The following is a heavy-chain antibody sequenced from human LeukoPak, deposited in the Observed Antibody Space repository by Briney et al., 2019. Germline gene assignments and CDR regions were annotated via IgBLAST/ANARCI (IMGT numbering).Heavy chain of an antibody. D-gene: IGHD3-10*01. CDR3: AKRSLTMVRGVFDY. Sequence: PGGSLRLSCAASGFTFSDNWMHWVRQAPGKGLVWVSRIISDGRFTEYADSVKGRFTISRDNVENTLYLQMNSLRAEDTAVYYCAKRSLTMVRGVFDYWGQGILVTVSS. CDR2: IISDGRFT. J-gene: IGHJ4*02. V-gene: IGHV3-74*01. CDR1: GFTFSDNW.